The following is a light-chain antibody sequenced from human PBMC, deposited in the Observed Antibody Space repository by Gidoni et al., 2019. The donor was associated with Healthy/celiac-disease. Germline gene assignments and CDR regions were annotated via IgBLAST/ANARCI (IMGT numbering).Light chain of an antibody. CDR2: GAS. V-gene: IGKV3-15*01. CDR3: QQYNNWPRT. Sequence: EIVMTQSPATLSVSPGERATLSCRASPSVSSDLAWYQQQPGQAPRRLIYGASTSATGIPARCSGSGSGTEFTLTISSLQSEDFAVYYCQQYNNWPRTFGQGTKLEIK. CDR1: PSVSSD. J-gene: IGKJ2*01.